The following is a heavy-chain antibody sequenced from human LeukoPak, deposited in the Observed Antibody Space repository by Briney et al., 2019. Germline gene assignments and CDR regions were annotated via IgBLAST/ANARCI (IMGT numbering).Heavy chain of an antibody. CDR1: EFTFSTYW. CDR2: IKQDGSEK. V-gene: IGHV3-7*03. D-gene: IGHD5-18*01. J-gene: IGHJ4*02. CDR3: ARISKGGYKSGRRDPPYYFDY. Sequence: GGSLRLSCAASEFTFSTYWMSWVRQAPGKGLEWVANIKQDGSEKYYVDSVRGRFAISRDNAKNSLYLQMNSLRAEDTAVYYCARISKGGYKSGRRDPPYYFDYWGQGTLVPVSS.